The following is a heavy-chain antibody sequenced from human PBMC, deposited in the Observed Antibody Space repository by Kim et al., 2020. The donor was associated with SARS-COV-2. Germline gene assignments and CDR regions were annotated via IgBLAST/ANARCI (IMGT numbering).Heavy chain of an antibody. V-gene: IGHV3-30*18. CDR3: AKAGSYYYGSGTMED. J-gene: IGHJ4*02. CDR1: GFTFSSYG. CDR2: ISYEGGNK. D-gene: IGHD3-10*01. Sequence: GGSLRLSCAASGFTFSSYGMHWVRQAPGKGWGGGPVISYEGGNKYFQDSVKGRFTISRDNSKNTLYLQMNSLRAEDTAVYYCAKAGSYYYGSGTMEDWGQGTLVTVSS.